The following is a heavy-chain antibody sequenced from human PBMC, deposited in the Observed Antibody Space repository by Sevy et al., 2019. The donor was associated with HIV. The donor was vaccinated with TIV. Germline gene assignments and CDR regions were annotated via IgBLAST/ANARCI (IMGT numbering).Heavy chain of an antibody. V-gene: IGHV3-30*18. CDR3: AKDLDDFWGGYYPAYGMDV. Sequence: GGSLRLSCAASGFTFSSYGMHWVRQAPGKGLEWVAVISYDGSNKYYADSVKGRFTISRDNSKNTLYLQMNSLRAEDKAVYYCAKDLDDFWGGYYPAYGMDVWGQGTTVTVSS. J-gene: IGHJ6*02. D-gene: IGHD3-3*01. CDR1: GFTFSSYG. CDR2: ISYDGSNK.